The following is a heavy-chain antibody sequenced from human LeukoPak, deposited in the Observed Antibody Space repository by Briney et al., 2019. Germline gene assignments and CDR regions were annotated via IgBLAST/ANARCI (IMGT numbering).Heavy chain of an antibody. CDR3: AKIGYYYGPDY. D-gene: IGHD3-10*01. Sequence: SETLSLTCAVSGYSISSGYYWGWIRQPPGKGLEWGGSIYHSGSTYYNPSLKSRVTISVDTSKNQFSLKLSSVTAADTAVYYCAKIGYYYGPDYWGQGTLVTVSS. V-gene: IGHV4-38-2*01. J-gene: IGHJ4*02. CDR1: GYSISSGYY. CDR2: IYHSGST.